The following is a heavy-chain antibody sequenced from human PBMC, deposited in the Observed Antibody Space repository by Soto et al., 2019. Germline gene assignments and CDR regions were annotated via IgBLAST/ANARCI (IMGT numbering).Heavy chain of an antibody. V-gene: IGHV4-59*01. CDR3: ARSRGSPRSFEY. Sequence: PSETLSLTCTVSGGSISTYWWSWIRQPPRKGLEWIGYIYYSGSTNYNPSLKSRVTISVDTSNNKFSLKLTSVTAADTAVYYCARSRGSPRSFEYWGQGTLVTVSS. J-gene: IGHJ4*02. D-gene: IGHD3-10*01. CDR2: IYYSGST. CDR1: GGSISTYW.